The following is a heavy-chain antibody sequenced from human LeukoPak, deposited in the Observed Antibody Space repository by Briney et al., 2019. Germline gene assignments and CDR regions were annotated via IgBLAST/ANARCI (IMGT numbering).Heavy chain of an antibody. CDR2: IQQDGSEK. Sequence: PGGSLRLSCAASGFTFSTYWMSWVRQAPGKGLEWLANIQQDGSEKYYVDSVKGRFTISRDNAKNSLYLQMNSLRAEDTAVYYCARDDVLLGKYAFDIWGQGTMVTVSS. V-gene: IGHV3-7*01. D-gene: IGHD3-10*01. J-gene: IGHJ3*02. CDR1: GFTFSTYW. CDR3: ARDDVLLGKYAFDI.